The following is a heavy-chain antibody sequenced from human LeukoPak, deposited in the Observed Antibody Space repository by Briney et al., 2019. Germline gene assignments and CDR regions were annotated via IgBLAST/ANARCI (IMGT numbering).Heavy chain of an antibody. V-gene: IGHV1-8*01. CDR1: GYTFTSYD. J-gene: IGHJ6*03. CDR2: MNPNSGNT. Sequence: ASVKVSCKASGYTFTSYDINWVRQATGQGLEWMGWMNPNSGNTGYAQKFQGRVTMTRNTSISTAYMELSSLRSEDTAVYYCARSMVRGVSLFYYYYYMDVWGKGTTVTISS. CDR3: ARSMVRGVSLFYYYYYMDV. D-gene: IGHD3-10*01.